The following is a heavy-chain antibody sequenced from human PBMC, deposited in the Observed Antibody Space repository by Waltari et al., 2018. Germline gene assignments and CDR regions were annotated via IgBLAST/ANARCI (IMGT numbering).Heavy chain of an antibody. Sequence: QVQLVQSGAEVKKPGASVKVSCKASGYTFTGYYMHWVRQAPGQGLAWMGWINPNSGGTNYAQKFQGRVTMTRDTSISTAYMELSRLRSDDTAVYYCARRPLGYCSGGSCHNYYYYGMDVWGQGTTVTVSS. CDR2: INPNSGGT. V-gene: IGHV1-2*02. D-gene: IGHD2-15*01. J-gene: IGHJ6*02. CDR1: GYTFTGYY. CDR3: ARRPLGYCSGGSCHNYYYYGMDV.